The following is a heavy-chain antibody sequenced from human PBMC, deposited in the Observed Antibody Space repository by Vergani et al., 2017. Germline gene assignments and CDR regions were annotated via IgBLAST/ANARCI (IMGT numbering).Heavy chain of an antibody. CDR2: ISYDGSNK. J-gene: IGHJ3*02. V-gene: IGHV3-30*03. CDR3: AREVPPDAFDI. Sequence: QVQLVESGGGVVQPGRSLRLSCAASGFTFSSYGMHWVRQAPGKGLEWVAVISYDGSNKYYADSVKGRFTISRDNAKNSLYLQMNSLRAEDTAVYYCAREVPPDAFDIWGQGTMVTVSS. D-gene: IGHD2-2*01. CDR1: GFTFSSYG.